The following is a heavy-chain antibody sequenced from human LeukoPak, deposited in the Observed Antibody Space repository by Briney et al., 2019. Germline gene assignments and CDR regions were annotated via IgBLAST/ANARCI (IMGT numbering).Heavy chain of an antibody. J-gene: IGHJ4*02. V-gene: IGHV4-59*01. CDR2: IDYSGST. CDR3: ALGAVAGAFDY. D-gene: IGHD6-19*01. Sequence: EWIGYIDYSGSTNYNPSLKGRVTISIDTSKNQFSLKLSSVTAADTAVYYCALGAVAGAFDYWGQGTLVTVSS.